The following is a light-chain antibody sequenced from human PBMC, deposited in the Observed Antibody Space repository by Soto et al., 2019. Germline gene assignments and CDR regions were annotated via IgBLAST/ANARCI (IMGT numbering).Light chain of an antibody. CDR2: DAS. J-gene: IGKJ3*01. CDR1: QSVANNH. V-gene: IGKV3-20*01. CDR3: HHYTRSPIFT. Sequence: EVVLTQSPGTLSLSAGERATLSCRASQSVANNHLAWYQQQPGQAPRLLFYDASTRAAGIPDRFSGSGSGTGFTLTISRLEPEDFGVYFCHHYTRSPIFTFGPGTTVD.